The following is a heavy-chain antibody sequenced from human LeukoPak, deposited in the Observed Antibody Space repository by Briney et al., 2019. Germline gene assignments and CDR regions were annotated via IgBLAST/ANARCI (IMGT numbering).Heavy chain of an antibody. D-gene: IGHD3-22*01. V-gene: IGHV4-39*01. J-gene: IGHJ5*02. Sequence: SETLSLTCTVSGDSVSSSSYYWDWIRQPPGKGLEWIGSISSDGNTHYNTSLKSRVTMSVDTSKNQFSLKLTSVTAADTAVYFCARLKDWYDSGSDKWFDPWGQGTLVTVSS. CDR3: ARLKDWYDSGSDKWFDP. CDR2: ISSDGNT. CDR1: GDSVSSSSYY.